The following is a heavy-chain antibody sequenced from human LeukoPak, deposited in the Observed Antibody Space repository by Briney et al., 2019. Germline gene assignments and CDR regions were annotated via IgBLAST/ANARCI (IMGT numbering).Heavy chain of an antibody. CDR3: ARDPYSSGRGYYGMDV. D-gene: IGHD6-25*01. Sequence: GGSLRLSCAASGFTFSSYAMHWVRQAPGKGLEWVAVISYDGSNKYYADSVKGRFTISRDNSKNTLYLQMNSLRAEDTAVYSCARDPYSSGRGYYGMDVWGKGTTVTVSS. CDR2: ISYDGSNK. V-gene: IGHV3-30*04. J-gene: IGHJ6*04. CDR1: GFTFSSYA.